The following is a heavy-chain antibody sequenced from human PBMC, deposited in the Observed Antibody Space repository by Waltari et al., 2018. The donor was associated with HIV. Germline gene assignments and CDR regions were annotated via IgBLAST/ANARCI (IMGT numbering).Heavy chain of an antibody. V-gene: IGHV4-34*01. J-gene: IGHJ2*01. CDR2: INHSGTV. CDR3: ARWRGHFDV. Sequence: QVELQQWGGGLVLKPSETLSLACALSGGSLTGNYWSWIRQGPGKGPEWIGEINHSGTVNSKPSLRGRITISFDMPSNQLSLRLASVTVADSAAYYCARWRGHFDVGGRGTLVTGS. D-gene: IGHD3-3*01. CDR1: GGSLTGNY.